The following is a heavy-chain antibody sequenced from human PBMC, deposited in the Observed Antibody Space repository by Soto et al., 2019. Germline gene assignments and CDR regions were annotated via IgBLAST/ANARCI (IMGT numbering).Heavy chain of an antibody. J-gene: IGHJ4*02. Sequence: GGSLRLSCAASGFTFNIYGMHWVRQAPDKGLGWVALISYDGSNQYYADSVKGRFTISRDNSKNTLFLQMNSLRADDTAVYYCAKDQASGQGSFDSWGQGTLVTVSS. CDR2: ISYDGSNQ. CDR3: AKDQASGQGSFDS. V-gene: IGHV3-30*18. CDR1: GFTFNIYG.